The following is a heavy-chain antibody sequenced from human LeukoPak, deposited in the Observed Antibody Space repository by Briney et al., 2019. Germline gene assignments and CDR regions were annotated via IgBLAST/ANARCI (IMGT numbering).Heavy chain of an antibody. CDR1: GGTFSSCA. J-gene: IGHJ6*02. CDR2: IIPIFGTA. D-gene: IGHD6-13*01. CDR3: ARSPGIAAKFAYYYYGMDV. Sequence: GASVKVSCKASGGTFSSCAISWVRQAPGQGLEWMGGIIPIFGTANYAQKFQGRVTITADESTSTAYMELSSLRSEDTAVYYCARSPGIAAKFAYYYYGMDVWGQGTTVTVSS. V-gene: IGHV1-69*13.